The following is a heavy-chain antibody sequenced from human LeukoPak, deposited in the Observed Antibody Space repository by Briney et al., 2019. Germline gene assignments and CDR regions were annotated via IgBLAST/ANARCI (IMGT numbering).Heavy chain of an antibody. CDR2: INPSGGST. D-gene: IGHD3-22*01. V-gene: IGHV1-46*03. J-gene: IGHJ5*02. CDR1: GYTFTSYY. Sequence: ASATVSCKASGYTFTSYYMHWVRQAPGQGLEWMGIINPSGGSTSYAQKFQGRVTMTRDTSTSTVYLELSSLRPEDTAVYYCAREGSDSSGYYRFDPWGQGTLVTVSS. CDR3: AREGSDSSGYYRFDP.